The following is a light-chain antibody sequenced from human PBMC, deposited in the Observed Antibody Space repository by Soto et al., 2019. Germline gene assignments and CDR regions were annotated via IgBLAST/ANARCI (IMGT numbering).Light chain of an antibody. CDR3: QQYGSLPET. CDR1: QSVRSDY. V-gene: IGKV3-20*01. J-gene: IGKJ1*01. Sequence: EIVLTQSPGTLSLSPGERATLSCRASQSVRSDYLAWYQQKPGRAPRLLIYEASSRATGIPDRFSGSGSGTDFTLTISRLETEEFAVYFCQQYGSLPETFGQGTKVEIK. CDR2: EAS.